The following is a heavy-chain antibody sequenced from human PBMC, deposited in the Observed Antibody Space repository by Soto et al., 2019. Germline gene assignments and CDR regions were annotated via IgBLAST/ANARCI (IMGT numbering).Heavy chain of an antibody. CDR1: GFTFSTYA. CDR2: ISGSGGST. CDR3: AKDPSPSVYSGSS. D-gene: IGHD1-26*01. J-gene: IGHJ5*02. Sequence: PGGSLRLSCAASGFTFSTYAMSWVRQAPGKGLEWVSAISGSGGSTYYADSVKGRFTISIDNSKNTLYLQMNSLRAEDTAVYYCAKDPSPSVYSGSSWGQGTLVTVSS. V-gene: IGHV3-23*01.